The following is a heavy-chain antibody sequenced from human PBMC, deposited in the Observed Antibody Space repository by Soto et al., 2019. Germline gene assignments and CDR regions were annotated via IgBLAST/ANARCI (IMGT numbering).Heavy chain of an antibody. J-gene: IGHJ5*02. D-gene: IGHD6-13*01. CDR2: TYYRSKWYN. Sequence: SQTLSLTCAISGDSVSSNSAAWNWIRQSPSRGLEWLGRTYYRSKWYNDYAVSVKSRITINPDTSKNQFSLQLNSVTPEDTAVYCCARLSGVAAAGTNWFDPWGQGTLVTVSS. CDR1: GDSVSSNSAA. CDR3: ARLSGVAAAGTNWFDP. V-gene: IGHV6-1*01.